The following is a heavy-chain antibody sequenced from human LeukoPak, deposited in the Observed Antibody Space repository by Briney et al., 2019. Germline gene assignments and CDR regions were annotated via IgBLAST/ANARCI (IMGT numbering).Heavy chain of an antibody. D-gene: IGHD3-3*01. J-gene: IGHJ5*02. Sequence: SETLSLTCTVSGGSISSGSYYWSWIRQPAGKGLEWIGRIYTSGSTNYNPSLKSRVTISVDTSKNQFSLKLSSVTAADTAVYYCASFPFDFWRGYYAPWGQGTLVTVSS. V-gene: IGHV4-61*02. CDR2: IYTSGST. CDR3: ASFPFDFWRGYYAP. CDR1: GGSISSGSYY.